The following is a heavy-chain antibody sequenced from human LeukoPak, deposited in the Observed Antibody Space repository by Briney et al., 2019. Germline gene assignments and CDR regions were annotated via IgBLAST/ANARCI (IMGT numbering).Heavy chain of an antibody. Sequence: PSETLSLTCTVSGGYISSSFWTWIRQAPGKGLELIGFTYDGGRGNYKPSLRSRVDISLDTSSNRYSLRLTSVTAADTGVYYCARLWRPHDYDNWFDHWGQGLLVTVSS. CDR3: ARLWRPHDYDNWFDH. CDR2: TYDGGRG. CDR1: GGYISSSF. J-gene: IGHJ5*02. D-gene: IGHD4-17*01. V-gene: IGHV4-59*13.